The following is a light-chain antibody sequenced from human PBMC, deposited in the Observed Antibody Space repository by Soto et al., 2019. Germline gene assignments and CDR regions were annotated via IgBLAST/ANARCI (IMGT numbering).Light chain of an antibody. CDR3: SSYAGTTNYCG. J-gene: IGLJ2*01. V-gene: IGLV2-23*02. CDR1: SSDVGSYNL. CDR2: EVS. Sequence: QSALTQPASVSGSPGQSITISCSGTSSDVGSYNLVSWFQQHPGKAPKLMIYEVSKRPSGVSNRFSGSKSGNTASLTISGLQAEDEADYYCSSYAGTTNYCGFGGGTKVTVL.